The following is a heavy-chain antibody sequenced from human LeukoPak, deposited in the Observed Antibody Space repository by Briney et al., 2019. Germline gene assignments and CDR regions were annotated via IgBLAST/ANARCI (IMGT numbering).Heavy chain of an antibody. CDR2: IYYSGST. CDR3: ARRGFGEAMEY. D-gene: IGHD3-10*01. CDR1: GGSITDYY. V-gene: IGHV4-59*08. Sequence: SETLSLTCTVFGGSITDYYWAWIRQPPGKGLEWIGFIYYSGSTNYNPSLKTRATLSVDTSKNQFSLKLNSVTAADTAVYYCARRGFGEAMEYWGQGTLVAVSS. J-gene: IGHJ4*02.